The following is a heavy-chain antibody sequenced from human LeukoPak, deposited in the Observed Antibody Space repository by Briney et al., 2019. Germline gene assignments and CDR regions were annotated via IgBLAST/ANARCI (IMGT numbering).Heavy chain of an antibody. CDR1: GGTFSSYA. CDR3: ARDSWHYYDSSGYSDY. Sequence: SVKVSCKASGGTFSSYAISWVRQAPGQGLEWMGRIIPILSIANYAQKFQGRVTITADKSTSTAYMELSSLRSEDTAVYYCARDSWHYYDSSGYSDYWGQGALVTVSS. CDR2: IIPILSIA. V-gene: IGHV1-69*04. J-gene: IGHJ4*02. D-gene: IGHD3-22*01.